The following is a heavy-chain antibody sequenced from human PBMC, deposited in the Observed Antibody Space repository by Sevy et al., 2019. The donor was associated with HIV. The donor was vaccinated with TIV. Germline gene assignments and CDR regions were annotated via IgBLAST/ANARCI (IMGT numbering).Heavy chain of an antibody. J-gene: IGHJ5*02. D-gene: IGHD1-1*01. CDR3: ARVATGTHHNNWFDP. CDR1: GGSISSGGYC. CDR2: IYHSGST. V-gene: IGHV4-30-2*01. Sequence: SENLSLTCAVSGGSISSGGYCWSWIRQPPGKGLEWIGYIYHSGSTYYNPSLKSRLTISVDRSKNQFSLNLSLVTAADTAVYYCARVATGTHHNNWFDPWGQGTLVTVSS.